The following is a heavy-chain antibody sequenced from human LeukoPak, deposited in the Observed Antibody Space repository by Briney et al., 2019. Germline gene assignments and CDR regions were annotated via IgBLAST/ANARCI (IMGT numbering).Heavy chain of an antibody. CDR1: GFTFSSYS. CDR2: ISSSSIYI. J-gene: IGHJ4*02. CDR3: ARGQWGLDV. Sequence: GGSLRLSCAASGFTFSSYSMNWVRQAPGKGLEWVSSISSSSIYIYYADSVKGRFTISRDNAKNSVYLQMNSLRADDSAVYYCARGQWGLDVWGQGTLVTVSS. V-gene: IGHV3-21*04. D-gene: IGHD7-27*01.